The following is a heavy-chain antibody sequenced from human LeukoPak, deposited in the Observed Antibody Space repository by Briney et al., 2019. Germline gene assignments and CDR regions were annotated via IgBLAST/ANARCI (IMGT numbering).Heavy chain of an antibody. V-gene: IGHV4-59*12. CDR1: GGSITTYY. CDR3: ARDAVVVVVAATNNWFDP. CDR2: SSNNGST. J-gene: IGHJ5*02. Sequence: PSETLSLTCTVSGGSITTYYWSWVRQPPGKGLEWIGYSSNNGSTKYNPSLKSRVTISVDTSMNQFSLKLSSVTAADTAVYHCARDAVVVVVAATNNWFDPWGQGTLVTVSS. D-gene: IGHD2-15*01.